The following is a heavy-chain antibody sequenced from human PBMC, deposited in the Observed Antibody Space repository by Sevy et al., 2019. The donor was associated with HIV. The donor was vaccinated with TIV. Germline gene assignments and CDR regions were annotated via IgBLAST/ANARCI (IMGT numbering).Heavy chain of an antibody. CDR3: ARQQYYYDSSGYYKGYNWFDP. D-gene: IGHD3-22*01. CDR2: IYYSGST. Sequence: SETLSLTCTVSGGSISSGDYYWSWIRQPPGKGLEWIGYIYYSGSTYYNPSLKSRVTISVDTSKNQFSLKLSSVTAADKAVYYCARQQYYYDSSGYYKGYNWFDPWGQGTLVTVSS. CDR1: GGSISSGDYY. J-gene: IGHJ5*02. V-gene: IGHV4-30-4*01.